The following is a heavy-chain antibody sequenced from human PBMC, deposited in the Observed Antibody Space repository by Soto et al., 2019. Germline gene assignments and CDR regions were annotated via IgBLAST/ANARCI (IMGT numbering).Heavy chain of an antibody. D-gene: IGHD3-3*01. CDR1: GYTFTGYY. Sequence: ASVKVSCKASGYTFTGYYMHWMRQAPGQGLEWMGWIKPNSGCPSYAQKFHGWVTMTRDTSISTAYMELSRLRSDVTAVYYCARSKRIPIFGVVIRPYYYYGMDVWGQGHTVPASS. V-gene: IGHV1-2*04. J-gene: IGHJ6*02. CDR2: IKPNSGCP. CDR3: ARSKRIPIFGVVIRPYYYYGMDV.